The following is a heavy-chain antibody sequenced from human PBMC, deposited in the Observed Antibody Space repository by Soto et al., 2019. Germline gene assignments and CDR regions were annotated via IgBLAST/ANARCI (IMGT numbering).Heavy chain of an antibody. V-gene: IGHV4-39*01. CDR2: IYYSGST. J-gene: IGHJ6*02. Sequence: SETLSLTCTVSGGSISSSSYYWGWIRQPPGKGLEWIGSIYYSGSTYYNPSLKSRVTISVDTSKNQFSLKLSSVTAADTAVYYCARTYCGGDCYRTYYYYYYGMDVWGQGTTVT. D-gene: IGHD2-21*02. CDR3: ARTYCGGDCYRTYYYYYYGMDV. CDR1: GGSISSSSYY.